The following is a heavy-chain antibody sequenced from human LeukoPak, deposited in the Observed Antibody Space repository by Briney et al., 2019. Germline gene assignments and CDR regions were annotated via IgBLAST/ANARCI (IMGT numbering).Heavy chain of an antibody. Sequence: PSETLSLTCTVSGGSISSYYWSWIRQPPGKGLEWIGNIYYSGNTYYNPSLKSRVTISVDTSKNQFSLKLSSVTAADTAVYYCARGGAAADYWGQGTLVTVSS. CDR1: GGSISSYY. D-gene: IGHD2-2*01. V-gene: IGHV4-59*01. CDR3: ARGGAAADY. CDR2: IYYSGNT. J-gene: IGHJ4*02.